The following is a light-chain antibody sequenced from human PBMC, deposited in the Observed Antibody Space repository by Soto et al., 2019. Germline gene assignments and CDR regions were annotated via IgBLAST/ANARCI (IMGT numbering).Light chain of an antibody. CDR2: RNN. CDR3: AALDDIISAYV. J-gene: IGLJ1*01. Sequence: QSVLTQPPSASGTPGQRVTISCSGSSSNIGSNYVYWYQQLPGTAPKLLIYRNNQRPSGVPDRFSGSKSGTSASLAISGLRYEDEADYYCAALDDIISAYVSGTGTKVTVL. CDR1: SSNIGSNY. V-gene: IGLV1-47*01.